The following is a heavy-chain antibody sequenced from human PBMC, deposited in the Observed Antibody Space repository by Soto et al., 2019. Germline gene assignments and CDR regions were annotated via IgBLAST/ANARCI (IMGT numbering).Heavy chain of an antibody. CDR3: ARLPIAVAGTHWFDP. CDR1: GYTFTSYG. Sequence: ASVKVSCKASGYTFTSYGISWVRQAPGQGLEWMGWISAYNGNTNYAQKLQGRVTMTTDTSTSTAYMELRSLRSDDTAVYYCARLPIAVAGTHWFDPWGQGTLVTVSS. CDR2: ISAYNGNT. D-gene: IGHD6-19*01. J-gene: IGHJ5*02. V-gene: IGHV1-18*01.